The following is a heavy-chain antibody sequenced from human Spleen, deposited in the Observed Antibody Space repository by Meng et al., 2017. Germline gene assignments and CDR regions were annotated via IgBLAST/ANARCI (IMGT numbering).Heavy chain of an antibody. CDR2: INHSGST. Sequence: QPTQWGGGLLEPSETLSLTCVVSGGPFSGYFWSWIRQPPGKGLEWIGEINHSGSTSYNPSLKSRVTISVDTSKNHFYLKLSSVTAADTAVYYCARSQGPYSGYDLNYWGQGSLVTVSS. J-gene: IGHJ4*02. CDR3: ARSQGPYSGYDLNY. D-gene: IGHD5-12*01. CDR1: GGPFSGYF. V-gene: IGHV4-34*01.